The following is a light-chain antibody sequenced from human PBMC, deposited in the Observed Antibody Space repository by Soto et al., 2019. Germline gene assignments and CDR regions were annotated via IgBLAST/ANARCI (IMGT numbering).Light chain of an antibody. V-gene: IGKV3-15*01. CDR2: GAS. CDR1: ENVRTK. J-gene: IGKJ5*01. CDR3: QQNNRWHYIT. Sequence: EIVMTQSPAILSVSPGAGATLSWMSRENVRTKVRWYPQHAGQSPRLLIYGASTRATGIPDRFSGSGSGTPFTLTISRLQSEDSAVYFCQQNNRWHYITLGQGKRLEIK.